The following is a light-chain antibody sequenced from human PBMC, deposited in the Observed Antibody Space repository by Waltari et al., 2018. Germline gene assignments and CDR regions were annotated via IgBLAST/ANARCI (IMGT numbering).Light chain of an antibody. V-gene: IGKV1-39*01. Sequence: DLQMTQSPSSLSASVGARVTLAYQPSQGVTSLLNWYQQKPGRAPKLLISNTSTLQNGVPSRFSGSGSGTDFTLTSTSLHPEDFASYSCQQTFITPRTFGPGTKVDI. CDR3: QQTFITPRT. J-gene: IGKJ1*01. CDR2: NTS. CDR1: QGVTSL.